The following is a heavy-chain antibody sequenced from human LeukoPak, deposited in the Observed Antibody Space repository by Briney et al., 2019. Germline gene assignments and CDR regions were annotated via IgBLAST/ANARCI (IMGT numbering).Heavy chain of an antibody. D-gene: IGHD3-22*01. CDR3: ANSPMILDGHY. Sequence: GGSLRLSCAASGFAFSLYWMTWVRQAPGKGLEWVANINPDGTKTSYADFVEGRFTISRDNAKNLLHLQMRSLRAGDTAVYYCANSPMILDGHYWGHGTLVTVSS. J-gene: IGHJ4*01. CDR1: GFAFSLYW. V-gene: IGHV3-7*01. CDR2: INPDGTKT.